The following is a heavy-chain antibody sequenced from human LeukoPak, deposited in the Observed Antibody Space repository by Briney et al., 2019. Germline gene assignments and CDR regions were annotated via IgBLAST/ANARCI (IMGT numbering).Heavy chain of an antibody. J-gene: IGHJ6*04. CDR1: GYSFTSYW. CDR2: IYPGDSDT. D-gene: IGHD6-13*01. V-gene: IGHV5-51*01. CDR3: ASSSGYSSSRALMDV. Sequence: GESLKISCKGSGYSFTSYWIGWVRQMPGKGLEWMGIIYPGDSDTRYSPSFQGQVTISADKSISTAYLQWSSLKASDTAMYYCASSSGYSSSRALMDVWGKGTTVTVSS.